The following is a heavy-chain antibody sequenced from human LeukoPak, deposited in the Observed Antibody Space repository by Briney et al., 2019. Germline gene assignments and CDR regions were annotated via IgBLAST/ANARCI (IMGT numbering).Heavy chain of an antibody. D-gene: IGHD4-17*01. V-gene: IGHV3-7*01. Sequence: GGSLRLSCAASGFTFSSYWMSWVRQAPGKGLEWVANIKQDGSEKYYVDSVKGRFTISRDNAKNSLYLQMNSLRAEDTAVYYCAGEATVTIYSFDYWGQGTLVTVSS. CDR2: IKQDGSEK. J-gene: IGHJ4*02. CDR1: GFTFSSYW. CDR3: AGEATVTIYSFDY.